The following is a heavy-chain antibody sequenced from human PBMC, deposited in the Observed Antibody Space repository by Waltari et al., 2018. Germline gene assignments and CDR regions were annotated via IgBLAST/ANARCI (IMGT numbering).Heavy chain of an antibody. J-gene: IGHJ4*02. CDR3: ARVSTNNGPGDLDY. CDR2: VSGYNGDT. D-gene: IGHD2-8*01. CDR1: GYTFQCYA. V-gene: IGHV1-18*01. Sequence: LQLVQSETELKKPGASVRVSCMTSGYTFQCYAFSWVGQAPGQGLEWMGWVSGYNGDTFYAQNFQDRLTMTTETSTTTTYMELRNLRSDDTAIYYCARVSTNNGPGDLDYWGQGTLVTVSA.